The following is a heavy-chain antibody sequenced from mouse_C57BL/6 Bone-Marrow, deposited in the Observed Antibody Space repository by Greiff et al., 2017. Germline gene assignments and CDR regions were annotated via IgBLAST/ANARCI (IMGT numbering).Heavy chain of an antibody. CDR3: TSNGGYYYAMDY. CDR1: GFNIKDDY. D-gene: IGHD2-5*01. Sequence: EVQLQQSGAELVRPGASVKLSCTASGFNIKDDYMHWVKQRPEQGLEWIGWIDPENGDTEYASKFQGKATITADTSSNTAYLQLSSLTSEDTAVYYCTSNGGYYYAMDYWGQGTSVTVSS. J-gene: IGHJ4*01. V-gene: IGHV14-4*01. CDR2: IDPENGDT.